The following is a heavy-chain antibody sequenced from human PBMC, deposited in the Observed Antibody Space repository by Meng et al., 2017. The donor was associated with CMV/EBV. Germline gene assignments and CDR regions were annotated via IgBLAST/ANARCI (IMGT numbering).Heavy chain of an antibody. J-gene: IGHJ5*02. CDR3: ARGIVVVPAAMWGHNWFDP. CDR2: IYTSGST. CDR1: GGSIRSGSYY. Sequence: GHETVQPSTTLSTTCTASGGSIRSGSYYWSWIRQPAGKGLEWIGRIYTSGSTNYNPSLKSRVTISVDTSKNQFSLKLSSVTAADTAVYYCARGIVVVPAAMWGHNWFDPWGQGTLVTVSS. D-gene: IGHD2-2*01. V-gene: IGHV4-61*02.